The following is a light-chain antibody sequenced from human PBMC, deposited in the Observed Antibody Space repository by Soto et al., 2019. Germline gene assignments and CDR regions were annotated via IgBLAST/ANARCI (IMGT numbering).Light chain of an antibody. J-gene: IGLJ1*01. CDR1: SSDVGGYNY. CDR2: EVS. V-gene: IGLV2-14*01. Sequence: QSVLTQPASVSGSPGQSITISCTGTSSDVGGYNYVSWYQHHPGKAPTLMIYEVSNRFSGVSNRFSGSKSGNTASLTISGLQAEDEADYYCSSYTTSSTLGYVFGTGTKVTVL. CDR3: SSYTTSSTLGYV.